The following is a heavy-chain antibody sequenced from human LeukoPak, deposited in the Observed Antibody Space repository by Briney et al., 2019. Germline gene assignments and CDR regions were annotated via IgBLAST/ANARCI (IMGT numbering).Heavy chain of an antibody. D-gene: IGHD2-2*01. Sequence: SETLSLTCTVSGGSISSYYWSWIRQPPGKGLEWIGYIYYSGSTNYNPSLKSRVTISVKTSKNQFSLKLSSVTAADTAVYYCARHLIVVVPAAMRQPVAPFDYWGQGTLVTVSS. V-gene: IGHV4-59*08. CDR2: IYYSGST. CDR1: GGSISSYY. CDR3: ARHLIVVVPAAMRQPVAPFDY. J-gene: IGHJ4*02.